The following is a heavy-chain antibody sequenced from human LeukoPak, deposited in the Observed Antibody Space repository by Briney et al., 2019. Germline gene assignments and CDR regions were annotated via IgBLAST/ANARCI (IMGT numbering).Heavy chain of an antibody. CDR1: GFTFSSYG. CDR2: IWYDGSNK. J-gene: IGHJ4*02. CDR3: ARVGPSPYSSSWYLNY. D-gene: IGHD6-13*01. V-gene: IGHV3-33*01. Sequence: PGGSLILSCAASGFTFSSYGMHWVRQAPGKGLEWVAVIWYDGSNKYYADSVKGRFTISRDNSKNTLYLQMNSLRAEDTAVYYCARVGPSPYSSSWYLNYWGQGTLVTVSS.